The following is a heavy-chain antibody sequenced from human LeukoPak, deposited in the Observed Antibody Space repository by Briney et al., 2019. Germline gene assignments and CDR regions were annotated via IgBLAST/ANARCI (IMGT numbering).Heavy chain of an antibody. CDR3: ARDLRRYSSGWYVDY. J-gene: IGHJ4*02. CDR2: IYSGGST. Sequence: GGSLRLSCAASGFTFSDYWMSWVRQAPAKGLEWVSTIYSGGSTNYADSVKGRFTISRDNSKNTLYLQMNSLRADDTAVYYCARDLRRYSSGWYVDYWGQGTLVTVSS. CDR1: GFTFSDYW. V-gene: IGHV3-66*01. D-gene: IGHD6-19*01.